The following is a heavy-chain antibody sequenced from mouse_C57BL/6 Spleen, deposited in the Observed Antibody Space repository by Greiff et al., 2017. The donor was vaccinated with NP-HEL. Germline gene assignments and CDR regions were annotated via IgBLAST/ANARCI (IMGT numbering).Heavy chain of an antibody. CDR2: ISDGGSYT. D-gene: IGHD3-2*02. CDR3: ARGRAQAHFDY. Sequence: EVHLVESGGGLVKPGGSLKLSCAASGFTFSSYAMSWVRQTPEKRLEWVATISDGGSYTYYPDNVKGRFTISRDNAKNNLYLQMSHLKSEDTAMYYCARGRAQAHFDYWGQGTTLTVSS. J-gene: IGHJ2*01. V-gene: IGHV5-4*01. CDR1: GFTFSSYA.